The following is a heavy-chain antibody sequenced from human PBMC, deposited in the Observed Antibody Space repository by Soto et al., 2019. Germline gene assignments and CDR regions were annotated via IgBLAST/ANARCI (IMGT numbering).Heavy chain of an antibody. CDR2: IYYSGST. CDR3: ARDAGYYDFWSGYYQPRYNWFDP. D-gene: IGHD3-3*01. V-gene: IGHV4-59*01. CDR1: GGPISSYY. Sequence: ETLSLTCTVPGGPISSYYWTWIRQPPGKGLEWIGYIYYSGSTNYNPSLKSRVTISVDTSKNQFSLKLSSVTAADTAVYYCARDAGYYDFWSGYYQPRYNWFDPWGQGTLVTVSS. J-gene: IGHJ5*02.